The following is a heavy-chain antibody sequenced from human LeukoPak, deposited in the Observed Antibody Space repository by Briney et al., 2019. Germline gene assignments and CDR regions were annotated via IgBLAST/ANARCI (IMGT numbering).Heavy chain of an antibody. D-gene: IGHD6-13*01. CDR1: EFTFSTYG. J-gene: IGHJ6*02. Sequence: GRSLRLSCVASEFTFSTYGMHWVRQAPGKGLELVAAISYDGNKKYDGDSVHGRVTISRGNSQNTLSLQMSSLRAEDTAVYYCARGRKYDSSWCGIDVWGQGPTVIVSS. V-gene: IGHV3-30*03. CDR3: ARGRKYDSSWCGIDV. CDR2: ISYDGNKK.